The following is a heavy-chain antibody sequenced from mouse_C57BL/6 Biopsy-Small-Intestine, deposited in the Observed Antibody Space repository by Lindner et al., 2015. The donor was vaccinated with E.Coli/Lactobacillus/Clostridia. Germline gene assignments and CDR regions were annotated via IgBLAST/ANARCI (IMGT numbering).Heavy chain of an antibody. CDR1: GYTFTSYG. CDR2: INPNNGGT. V-gene: IGHV1-26*01. Sequence: VQLQESGAELARPGASVKLSCKASGYTFTSYGISWVKQSHGKSLEWIGDINPNNGGTSYNQKFKGKATLTVDKSSSTAYMELRSLTSEDSAVYYCAREGGDYWGQGTTLTVSS. CDR3: AREGGDY. J-gene: IGHJ2*01.